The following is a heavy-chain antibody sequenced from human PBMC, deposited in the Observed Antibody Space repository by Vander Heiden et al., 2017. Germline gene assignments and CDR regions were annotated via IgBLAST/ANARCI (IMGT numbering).Heavy chain of an antibody. D-gene: IGHD2-8*02. V-gene: IGHV3-74*01. J-gene: IGHJ4*02. CDR3: ARAPGDYVDY. CDR1: GLTFSSYW. Sequence: EVQLVESGGGLVQPGRALSLSCAASGLTFSSYWMHWGRQARGKGLVWVSRINSDGSSTSYADSVKGRFTISRSNAKNTLYLQMNSLRAEDTAVYYCARAPGDYVDYWGQGTLVTVSS. CDR2: INSDGSST.